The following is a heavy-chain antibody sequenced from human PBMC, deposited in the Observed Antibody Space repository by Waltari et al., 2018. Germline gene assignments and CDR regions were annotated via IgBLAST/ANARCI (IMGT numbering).Heavy chain of an antibody. J-gene: IGHJ4*02. CDR1: GGTFSSYA. Sequence: QVQLVQSGAEVKKPGSSVKVSCKASGGTFSSYAISWVRQAPGQGLAWLGRIIPIFGTANYAQKFQGRVTITADKSTSTAYMELSSLRSEDTAVYYCAREGGGGITIFGVETGALFFDYWGQGTLVTVSS. CDR2: IIPIFGTA. V-gene: IGHV1-69*08. D-gene: IGHD3-3*01. CDR3: AREGGGGITIFGVETGALFFDY.